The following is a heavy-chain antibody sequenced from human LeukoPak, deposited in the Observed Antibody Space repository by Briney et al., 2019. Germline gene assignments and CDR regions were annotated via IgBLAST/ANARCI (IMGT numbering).Heavy chain of an antibody. CDR2: VSGSGDST. D-gene: IGHD5-24*01. CDR1: GFTFTSYA. J-gene: IGHJ6*02. Sequence: GGSLRLSCAASGFTFTSYAMSWVRQAPGKGLEWVSAVSGSGDSTYCADSVKGRFTISRDNSKNTLYLQMNSLRAEDTAVYYCAKDDGHYYGMDVWGQGTTVTVSS. CDR3: AKDDGHYYGMDV. V-gene: IGHV3-23*01.